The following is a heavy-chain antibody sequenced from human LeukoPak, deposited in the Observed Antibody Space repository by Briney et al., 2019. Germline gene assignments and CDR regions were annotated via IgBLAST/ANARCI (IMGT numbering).Heavy chain of an antibody. D-gene: IGHD4-17*01. CDR1: GFTFSNYA. V-gene: IGHV3-23*01. CDR3: ATLDYGDYELFDY. CDR2: ISNSGGSA. Sequence: PGGSLRLSCAVSGFTFSNYAMSWVRQAPGKGLEWVSRISNSGGSAYYADSVKGLFTISRDNSKKKVYLQMNSLRAEDTAVYYCATLDYGDYELFDYWGQGTLVTVSS. J-gene: IGHJ4*02.